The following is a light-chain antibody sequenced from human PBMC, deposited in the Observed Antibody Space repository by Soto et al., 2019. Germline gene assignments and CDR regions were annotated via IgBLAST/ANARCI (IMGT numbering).Light chain of an antibody. CDR2: SAS. CDR3: QQYGTSPPEYT. Sequence: EIVLTQSPGTLSLSPGERATLSCRASQSVSASFLAWYQQKPGQAPRLLIYSASSRATGIPDRFSGGGSETDFTLTISRLEPEDFAVYYCQQYGTSPPEYTFGQGTKLEIK. J-gene: IGKJ2*01. V-gene: IGKV3-20*01. CDR1: QSVSASF.